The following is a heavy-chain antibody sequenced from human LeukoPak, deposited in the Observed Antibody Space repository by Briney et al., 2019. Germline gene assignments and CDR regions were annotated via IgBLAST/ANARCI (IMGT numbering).Heavy chain of an antibody. Sequence: SETLSLTCTVSGGSISSSSYYWGWIRQPPGKGLEWIGSIYYSGSTYYNPSLKSRVTISVDTSKNQFSLKLSSVTAADTAVYYCARHLLKTSIPTEDIVVVPAATEGYFDYWGQGTLVTVSS. J-gene: IGHJ4*02. D-gene: IGHD2-2*01. CDR2: IYYSGST. V-gene: IGHV4-39*01. CDR3: ARHLLKTSIPTEDIVVVPAATEGYFDY. CDR1: GGSISSSSYY.